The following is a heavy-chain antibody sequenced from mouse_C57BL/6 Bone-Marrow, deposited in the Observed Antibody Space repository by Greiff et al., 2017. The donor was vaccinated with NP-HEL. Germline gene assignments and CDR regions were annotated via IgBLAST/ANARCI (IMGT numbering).Heavy chain of an antibody. CDR2: IYPGNSDT. D-gene: IGHD1-1*01. CDR3: TKTVIYYYGSSWFAY. CDR1: GYTFTSYW. J-gene: IGHJ3*01. V-gene: IGHV1-5*01. Sequence: EVKLVESGTVLARPGASVKMSCKTSGYTFTSYWMHWVKQRPGQGLEWIGAIYPGNSDTSYNQKFKGKAKLTAVTSASTAYMELSSLTNEDSAVYYCTKTVIYYYGSSWFAYWGQGTLVTVSA.